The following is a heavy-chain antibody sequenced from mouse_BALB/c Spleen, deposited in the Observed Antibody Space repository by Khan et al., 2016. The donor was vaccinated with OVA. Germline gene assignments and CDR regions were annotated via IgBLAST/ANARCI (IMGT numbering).Heavy chain of an antibody. V-gene: IGHV3-6*02. CDR3: ARGGSSGPAWFAY. CDR2: IRYDGNS. J-gene: IGHJ3*01. D-gene: IGHD3-1*01. Sequence: EVKLEVSGPGLVKPSQSLSLSCSVTAYSITSGYFWNWIRQFPGNKLEWMGYIRYDGNSNYNPSLKNRISITRATSRNQFFLKLISVTPEDTATYFCARGGSSGPAWFAYWGQGTLVTVSA. CDR1: AYSITSGYF.